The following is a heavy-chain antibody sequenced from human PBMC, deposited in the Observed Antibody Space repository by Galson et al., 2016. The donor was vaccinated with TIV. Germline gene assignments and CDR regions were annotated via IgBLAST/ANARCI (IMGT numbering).Heavy chain of an antibody. CDR2: ISGNSRYL. Sequence: SLRLSCAASGFTFGTYTMNWVRLTPGKGLEWVASISGNSRYLYYTDSLMGRFTISRDNSKNLLSLHMNSLGVEDTAIYYCAREPTVFGVLSGLDPWGPGTLVTVSS. CDR1: GFTFGTYT. V-gene: IGHV3-21*06. CDR3: AREPTVFGVLSGLDP. J-gene: IGHJ5*02. D-gene: IGHD3-3*01.